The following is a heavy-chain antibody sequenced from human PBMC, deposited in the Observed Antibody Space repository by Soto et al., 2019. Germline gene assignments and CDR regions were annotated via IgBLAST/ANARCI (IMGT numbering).Heavy chain of an antibody. D-gene: IGHD3-16*01. V-gene: IGHV4-59*01. J-gene: IGHJ6*02. CDR2: IYYSGST. CDR3: ARDSGGAGMDV. Sequence: SETLSLTCTVSGGSISSYYWSWIRQPPGKGLEWIGYIYYSGSTNYNPSLKSRVTISVDTSKNQFSLKLSSVTAADTAVYYCARDSGGAGMDVWGQGTTVTVSS. CDR1: GGSISSYY.